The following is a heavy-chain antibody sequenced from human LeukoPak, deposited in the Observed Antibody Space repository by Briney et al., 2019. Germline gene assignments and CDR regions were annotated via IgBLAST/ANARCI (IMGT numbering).Heavy chain of an antibody. CDR1: GFTFTTYS. Sequence: PGGSLRLSCEASGFTFTTYSMTWVRQAPGKGLEWVSIISSGSSAIFSADALKGRFTISRDDAKNLLYLDMNSLRAEGTAVYYCARGHTAVTRHFDFWGQGTLVTVSS. D-gene: IGHD4-17*01. CDR3: ARGHTAVTRHFDF. CDR2: ISSGSSAI. J-gene: IGHJ4*02. V-gene: IGHV3-21*01.